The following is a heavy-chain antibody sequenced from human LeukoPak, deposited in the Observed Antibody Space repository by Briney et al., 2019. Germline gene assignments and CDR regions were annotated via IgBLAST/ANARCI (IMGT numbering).Heavy chain of an antibody. CDR3: ARAPYYDILTGWGSNWFDP. J-gene: IGHJ5*02. CDR1: GGSISSSSYY. V-gene: IGHV4-39*07. CDR2: IYYSGST. D-gene: IGHD3-9*01. Sequence: KPSETLSLTCTVSGGSISSSSYYWGWIRQPPGKGLEWIGSIYYSGSTYYNPSLKSRVTMSVDTSKNQFSLKLSSVTAADTAVYYCARAPYYDILTGWGSNWFDPWGQGTLVTVSS.